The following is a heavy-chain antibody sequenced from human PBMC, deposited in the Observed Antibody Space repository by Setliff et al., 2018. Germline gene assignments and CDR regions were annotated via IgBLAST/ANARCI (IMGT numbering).Heavy chain of an antibody. J-gene: IGHJ4*02. D-gene: IGHD1-7*01. CDR3: ARYITGTTPADY. V-gene: IGHV1-69*05. CDR1: GGTFSNYG. CDR2: TIPLFGTT. Sequence: SVKVSCKASGGTFSNYGVSWVRQAPGQGLEWMGGTIPLFGTTDYAQKFQGRVTMTTDTSTSTAYMELRSLRSDGTAVYYCARYITGTTPADYWGQGTLVTVSS.